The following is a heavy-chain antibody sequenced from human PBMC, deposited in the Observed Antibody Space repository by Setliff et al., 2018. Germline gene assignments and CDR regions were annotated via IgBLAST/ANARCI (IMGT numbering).Heavy chain of an antibody. CDR3: ARGAPGRYCSGGSCSYFDY. V-gene: IGHV1-8*01. CDR2: MNPTSGNT. D-gene: IGHD2-15*01. Sequence: GASVKVFCKASGYTFTSYDTNWVRQATGQGLEWMGWMNPTSGNTGYAQKFQGRVTMTRNTSIGTAYMELSSLRSEDTAVYYCARGAPGRYCSGGSCSYFDYWGHGILVTVSS. CDR1: GYTFTSYD. J-gene: IGHJ4*01.